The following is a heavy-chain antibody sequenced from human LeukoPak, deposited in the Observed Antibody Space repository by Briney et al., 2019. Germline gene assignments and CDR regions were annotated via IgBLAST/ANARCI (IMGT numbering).Heavy chain of an antibody. V-gene: IGHV3-30*04. CDR1: GFTFSSYA. Sequence: PGGSLRLSCAASGFTFSSYAMHWVRQAPGKGLEWVAVISYDGSNKYYADSVKGRFTISRDNSKNTLYLQMNSLRAEDTAVYYCAREDILTGYHDAFDIRGQGTMVTVSS. D-gene: IGHD3-9*01. CDR2: ISYDGSNK. J-gene: IGHJ3*02. CDR3: AREDILTGYHDAFDI.